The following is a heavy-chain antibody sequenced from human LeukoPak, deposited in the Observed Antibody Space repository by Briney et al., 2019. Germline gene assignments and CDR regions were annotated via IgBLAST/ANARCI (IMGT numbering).Heavy chain of an antibody. CDR1: GGSISSSSYS. Sequence: SETLSLTCTVSGGSISSSSYSWGWIRQPPGKGLEWIGSIYYSGSTYYNPSLKSRVTISVDTSKNQFSLKLSSVTAADTAVYYCATEGYCSGGSCYHFDYWGQGTLVTVSS. J-gene: IGHJ4*02. CDR2: IYYSGST. CDR3: ATEGYCSGGSCYHFDY. V-gene: IGHV4-39*01. D-gene: IGHD2-15*01.